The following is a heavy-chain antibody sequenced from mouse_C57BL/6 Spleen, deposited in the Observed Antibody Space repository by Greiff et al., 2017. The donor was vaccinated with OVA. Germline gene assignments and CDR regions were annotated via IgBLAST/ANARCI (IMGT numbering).Heavy chain of an antibody. J-gene: IGHJ1*03. CDR1: GFTFSDYG. CDR3: ARESYYYGRGYFDV. D-gene: IGHD1-1*01. Sequence: DVHLVESGGGLVKPGGSLKLSCAASGFTFSDYGMHWVRQAPEKGLEWVAYISSGSSTIYYADTVKGRFTISRDNAKNTLFLQMTSLRSEDTAMYYCARESYYYGRGYFDVWGTGTTVTVSS. V-gene: IGHV5-17*01. CDR2: ISSGSSTI.